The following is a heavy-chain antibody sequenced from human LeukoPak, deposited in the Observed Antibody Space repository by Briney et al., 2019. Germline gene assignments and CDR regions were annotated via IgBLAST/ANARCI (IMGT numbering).Heavy chain of an antibody. J-gene: IGHJ4*02. Sequence: GASVKVSCKASGYTFTSYDINWVRQATGQGLEWMGWMNPNSGNTGYAQKFQGRVTITRNTSISTAYMELSSLRSEDTAVYYCARSRGSSSSLDYWGQGTLVTVSS. D-gene: IGHD6-6*01. V-gene: IGHV1-8*03. CDR2: MNPNSGNT. CDR3: ARSRGSSSSLDY. CDR1: GYTFTSYD.